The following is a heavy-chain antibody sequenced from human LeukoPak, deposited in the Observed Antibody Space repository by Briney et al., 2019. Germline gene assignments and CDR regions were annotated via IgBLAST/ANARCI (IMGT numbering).Heavy chain of an antibody. J-gene: IGHJ3*02. Sequence: PSQTLSLTCAVSGGSISSGGYSWSWIRQPPGKGLEWIGYIYHSGSTYYNPSLKSRVTISVDRSKNQFSLKLSSVTAADTAVYYCARSGLGDYDILTGLPRHGAFDIWGQGTMVTVSS. V-gene: IGHV4-30-2*01. CDR1: GGSISSGGYS. D-gene: IGHD3-9*01. CDR2: IYHSGST. CDR3: ARSGLGDYDILTGLPRHGAFDI.